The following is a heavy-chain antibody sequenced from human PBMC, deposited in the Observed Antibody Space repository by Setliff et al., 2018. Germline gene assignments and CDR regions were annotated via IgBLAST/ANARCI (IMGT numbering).Heavy chain of an antibody. CDR1: GGSISGASIRSYY. V-gene: IGHV4-61*01. CDR2: VYYSGTT. Sequence: SETLSLTCTVSGGSISGASIRSYYWSWIRQPPGKGLEFIGYVYYSGTTNYDPPLKSRVTISVDTSKNQFSLKLSSVTAADTAIYYCARGGTYRYFDYWGQGTLVTVSS. J-gene: IGHJ4*02. CDR3: ARGGTYRYFDY.